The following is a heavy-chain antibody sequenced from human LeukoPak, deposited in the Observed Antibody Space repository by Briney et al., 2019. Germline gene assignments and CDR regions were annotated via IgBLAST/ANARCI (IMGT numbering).Heavy chain of an antibody. CDR3: AKEGRPREYMVTAYNWFDP. V-gene: IGHV1-18*01. Sequence: WASVKVSCKASGYTFTSNGISWVRQAPGQGLEGMGWISAYNGNTNYAQKFQGRVTMTRDTSISTAYMELRRLRSDDTAVYYCAKEGRPREYMVTAYNWFDPWGQGTLVTVSS. CDR1: GYTFTSNG. D-gene: IGHD5-18*01. CDR2: ISAYNGNT. J-gene: IGHJ5*02.